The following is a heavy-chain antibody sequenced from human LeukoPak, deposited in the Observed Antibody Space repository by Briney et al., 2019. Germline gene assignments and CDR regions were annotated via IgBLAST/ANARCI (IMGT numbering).Heavy chain of an antibody. CDR2: IYYSGST. J-gene: IGHJ4*02. V-gene: IGHV4-59*01. Sequence: SETLSLTCTVSGGSISSYYWSWIRQPPGKGLEWIGYIYYSGSTNYNPSLKSRVTISVDTSKNQFSPKLSSVTAADTAVYYCAREIPKGTFDYWGQGTLVTVSS. CDR3: AREIPKGTFDY. D-gene: IGHD2-21*01. CDR1: GGSISSYY.